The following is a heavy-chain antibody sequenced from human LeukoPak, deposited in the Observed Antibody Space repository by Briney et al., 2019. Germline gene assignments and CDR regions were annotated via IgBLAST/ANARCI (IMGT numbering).Heavy chain of an antibody. Sequence: ASVKLSCNASGGTFSSYTINWIRQAPGQGLEWMGWITGDTGDPTYARCFAGRFVFSLDTSVTTAYLQINNLKADDTAVYYCARDGARLDVWGQGTMVSVSS. J-gene: IGHJ3*01. CDR2: ITGDTGDP. CDR3: ARDGARLDV. CDR1: GGTFSSYT. V-gene: IGHV7-4-1*02. D-gene: IGHD4/OR15-4a*01.